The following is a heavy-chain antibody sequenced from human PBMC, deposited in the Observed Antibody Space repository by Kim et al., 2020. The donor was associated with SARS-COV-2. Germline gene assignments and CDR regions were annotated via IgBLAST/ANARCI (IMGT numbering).Heavy chain of an antibody. J-gene: IGHJ4*02. CDR2: ISFDGSKT. CDR1: GFTFRNYG. V-gene: IGHV3-30*18. Sequence: GGSLRLSCAVSGFTFRNYGMHWVRQAPGKGLEWVALISFDGSKTYYVDSVNGRFTISRYNSKNTLFLHMFALGDEDTAVYYCAKEGTSGTFPYYWGQGTLVTVSS. CDR3: AKEGTSGTFPYY. D-gene: IGHD3-10*01.